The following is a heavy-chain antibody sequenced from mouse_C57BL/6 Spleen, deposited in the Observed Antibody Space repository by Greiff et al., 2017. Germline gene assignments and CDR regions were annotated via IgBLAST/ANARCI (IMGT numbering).Heavy chain of an antibody. CDR2: IYPGSGNT. D-gene: IGHD1-1*01. Sequence: QVQLQQSGAELVRPGASVKLSCQASGYTFTNYYINWVKQRPGQGLEWIARIYPGSGNTYYNDKFKGKATLTADKSSSPAYMQLSSLTSEDSSVYFCASRDYYGYFDYWGQGTTLTVSS. CDR1: GYTFTNYY. V-gene: IGHV1-76*01. J-gene: IGHJ2*01. CDR3: ASRDYYGYFDY.